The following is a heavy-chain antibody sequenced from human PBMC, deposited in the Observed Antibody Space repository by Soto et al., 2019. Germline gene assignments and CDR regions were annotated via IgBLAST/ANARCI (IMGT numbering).Heavy chain of an antibody. J-gene: IGHJ4*01. D-gene: IGHD1-26*01. CDR1: GDSVSSNSAG. CDR3: ARGEQYSGRIFDY. Sequence: PSQTLSLPCAITGDSVSSNSAGWSWVRQSPSRGLEWLGRTYYRSKWYYEYAVSVRGRITITPDTSKNQYSLQRNSVTPEDTAVYFCARGEQYSGRIFDYWGQGTLVTVSS. CDR2: TYYRSKWYY. V-gene: IGHV6-1*01.